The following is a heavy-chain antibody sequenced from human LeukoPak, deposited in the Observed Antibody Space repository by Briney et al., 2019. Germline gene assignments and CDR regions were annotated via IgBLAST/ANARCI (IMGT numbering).Heavy chain of an antibody. J-gene: IGHJ4*02. V-gene: IGHV3-53*01. D-gene: IGHD3/OR15-3a*01. CDR3: ARSPRDWLLPFFDY. Sequence: GGSLRLSCAASGFTVSSNYMSWVRQAPGKGLEWVSVIYSGGSTYYADSAKGRFTISRDNSKNTLYLQMNSLRAEDTAVYYCARSPRDWLLPFFDYWGQGTLVTVPS. CDR1: GFTVSSNY. CDR2: IYSGGST.